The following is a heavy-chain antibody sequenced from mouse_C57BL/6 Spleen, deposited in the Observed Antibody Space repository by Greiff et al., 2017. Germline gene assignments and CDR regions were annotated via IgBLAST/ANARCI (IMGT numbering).Heavy chain of an antibody. CDR2: IYPGDGDT. Sequence: QVQLQQSGPELVKPGASVKISCKASGYAFSSSWMNWVKQRPGKGLEWIGRIYPGDGDTNYNGKFKGKATLTADKSSSTAYMQLSSLTSEDSAVYFCARCYYYGSYYFDYWGQGTTLTVSS. J-gene: IGHJ2*01. D-gene: IGHD1-1*01. CDR3: ARCYYYGSYYFDY. CDR1: GYAFSSSW. V-gene: IGHV1-82*01.